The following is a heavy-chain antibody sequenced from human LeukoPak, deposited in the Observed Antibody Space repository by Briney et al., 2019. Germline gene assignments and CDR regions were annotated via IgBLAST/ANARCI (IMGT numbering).Heavy chain of an antibody. CDR1: GFSFSNYD. CDR3: ARDPYSGSYGSTYSYFMDV. CDR2: ITTSGSYT. Sequence: WGSLRLSCEASGFSFSNYDMGWVRQTPGKGLEWIASITTSGSYTFYADSVKGGCTIYRDNARNSLYLQMYRLTAEETAVYYCARDPYSGSYGSTYSYFMDVWGKGPRSPSP. J-gene: IGHJ6*03. D-gene: IGHD1-26*01. V-gene: IGHV3-21*01.